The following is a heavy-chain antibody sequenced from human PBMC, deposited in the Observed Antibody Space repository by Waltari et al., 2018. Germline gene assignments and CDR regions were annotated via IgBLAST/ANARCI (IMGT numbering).Heavy chain of an antibody. Sequence: QVQLVQSGAEVKKPGASVKVSCKASGYTFTSYDINWVRQATGQGLEWMGWMNPRSGNTGYGQKCQGRVTITRNTSISTAYMELSSLRSEDMAIYFCARDGREVATPQLNYYYYDMDVWGRGTTVTVSS. J-gene: IGHJ6*03. CDR2: MNPRSGNT. V-gene: IGHV1-8*03. CDR3: ARDGREVATPQLNYYYYDMDV. D-gene: IGHD1-26*01. CDR1: GYTFTSYD.